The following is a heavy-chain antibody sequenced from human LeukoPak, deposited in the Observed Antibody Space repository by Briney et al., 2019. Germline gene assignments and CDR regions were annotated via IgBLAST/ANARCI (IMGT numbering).Heavy chain of an antibody. CDR1: GAFVSSGGFY. J-gene: IGHJ3*01. CDR3: ARGGRAFDV. V-gene: IGHV4-30-2*01. CDR2: IYHSGKA. Sequence: SQTLSLTCTVSGAFVSSGGFYWSWLRQPPGKGLEWIGYIYHSGKAYYNPSLESRVTISVDRSKNHFSLNLNSVTAADTSVYYCARGGRAFDVWGQGTLISVSP.